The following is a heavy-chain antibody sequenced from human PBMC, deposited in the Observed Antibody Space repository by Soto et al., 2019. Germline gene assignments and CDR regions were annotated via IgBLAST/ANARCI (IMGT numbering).Heavy chain of an antibody. CDR2: IFTRDSET. CDR3: ARGYYDSGHGYDL. CDR1: GHIFNNHW. V-gene: IGHV5-51*01. Sequence: PXESLTNSCKGAGHIFNNHWIGLVRQTPGKGLEWMGLIFTRDSETKTSPSFQGHVSFSVDNSINTVYLQWTSLKTADTGMYFCARGYYDSGHGYDLWGQGTQVTVSS. D-gene: IGHD3-10*01. J-gene: IGHJ5*02.